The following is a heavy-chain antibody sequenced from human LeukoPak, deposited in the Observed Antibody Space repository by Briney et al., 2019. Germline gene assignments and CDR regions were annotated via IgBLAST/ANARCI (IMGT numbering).Heavy chain of an antibody. J-gene: IGHJ4*02. V-gene: IGHV3-30*18. CDR3: AKAGREAKGGYYSYFDY. D-gene: IGHD3-3*01. CDR1: GFTFSSYW. Sequence: GGSLRLSCAASGFTFSSYWIHWVRQAPGKGLEWVALISFDGSEKSYADSVQGRFTISRDNSKNTLYLQMNSLSSEDTAVYYCAKAGREAKGGYYSYFDYRGQGTLVTVSS. CDR2: ISFDGSEK.